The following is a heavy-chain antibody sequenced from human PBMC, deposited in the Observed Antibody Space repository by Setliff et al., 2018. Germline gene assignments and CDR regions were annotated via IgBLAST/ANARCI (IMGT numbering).Heavy chain of an antibody. CDR2: FDPEDEET. Sequence: GASVKVSCKASGYTFTSYGISWVRQAPGQGLEWMGGFDPEDEETIYAQKFQGRVTMTEDTSTDTAYMELSSLRSEDTAVYYCATNLNSGSLTPDAFDIWGQGTTVTVSS. V-gene: IGHV1-24*01. D-gene: IGHD1-26*01. CDR1: GYTFTSYG. J-gene: IGHJ3*02. CDR3: ATNLNSGSLTPDAFDI.